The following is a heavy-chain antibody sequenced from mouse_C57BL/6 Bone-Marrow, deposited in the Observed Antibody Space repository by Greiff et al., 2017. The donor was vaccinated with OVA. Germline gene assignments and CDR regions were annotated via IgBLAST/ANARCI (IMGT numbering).Heavy chain of an antibody. CDR2: IDPENGDT. V-gene: IGHV14-4*01. CDR1: GFNIKDDY. Sequence: VQLQQSGAELVRPGASVKLSCTASGFNIKDDYMHWVKQRPEQGLEWIGRIDPENGDTEYASKFQGQATLTADTSSNTAYLQLSSLTTEDTAVYYCTTLITTVVHYYAMDYWGQGTSVTVSS. J-gene: IGHJ4*01. CDR3: TTLITTVVHYYAMDY. D-gene: IGHD1-1*01.